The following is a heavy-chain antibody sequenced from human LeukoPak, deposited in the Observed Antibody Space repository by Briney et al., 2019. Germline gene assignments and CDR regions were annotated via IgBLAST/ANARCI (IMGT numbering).Heavy chain of an antibody. V-gene: IGHV4-59*01. D-gene: IGHD1-26*01. Sequence: PSETLSLTCTVSGGSISSYYWSWIRQPPGKGLEWIGYIYYSGSTNYNPSLKSRVTISVDTSKNQFSLKLSSVTAADTAVYYCARGSRGAPDCWGQGTLVTVSS. CDR2: IYYSGST. J-gene: IGHJ4*02. CDR1: GGSISSYY. CDR3: ARGSRGAPDC.